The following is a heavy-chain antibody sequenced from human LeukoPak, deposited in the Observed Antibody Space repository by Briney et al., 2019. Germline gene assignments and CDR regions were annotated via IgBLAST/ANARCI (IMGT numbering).Heavy chain of an antibody. V-gene: IGHV1-69*05. CDR1: GGTFSSYA. CDR3: ARAGGRSGTHYFDY. D-gene: IGHD1-26*01. J-gene: IGHJ4*02. CDR2: IIPIFGTA. Sequence: ASVKVSCKASGGTFSSYAISWVRQAPGQGLEWMGGIIPIFGTANYAQKFQGRVTMTRDTSTSTVYMELSSLRSEDTAVYYCARAGGRSGTHYFDYWGQGTLVTVSS.